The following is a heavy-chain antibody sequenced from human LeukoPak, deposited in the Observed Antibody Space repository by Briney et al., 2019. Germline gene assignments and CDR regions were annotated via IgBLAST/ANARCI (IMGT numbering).Heavy chain of an antibody. J-gene: IGHJ4*02. D-gene: IGHD6-13*01. V-gene: IGHV3-30-3*01. CDR1: GFTFSSYA. CDR3: ARDWQQLVFDY. CDR2: ISYDGSNK. Sequence: GGSRRLSCAASGFTFSSYAMHWVRQAPGKGLEWVAVISYDGSNKYYADSVKGRFTISRDNSKNTLYLQMNSPRAEDTAVYYCARDWQQLVFDYWGQGTLVTVSS.